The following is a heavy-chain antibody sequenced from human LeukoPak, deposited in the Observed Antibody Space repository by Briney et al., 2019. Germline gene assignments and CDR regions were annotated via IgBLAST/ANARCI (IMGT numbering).Heavy chain of an antibody. J-gene: IGHJ4*02. CDR3: AKAGIGVVGYFDY. Sequence: GSPRLSCAASGFTFSSYTMSWVRQAPGKGLEWVSAIRGSGGGTYYADSVKGRFTISRDNSKNTLYLQMNSLRDEDTALYYCAKAGIGVVGYFDYWGQGTLVTVSS. CDR1: GFTFSSYT. CDR2: IRGSGGGT. V-gene: IGHV3-23*01. D-gene: IGHD6-19*01.